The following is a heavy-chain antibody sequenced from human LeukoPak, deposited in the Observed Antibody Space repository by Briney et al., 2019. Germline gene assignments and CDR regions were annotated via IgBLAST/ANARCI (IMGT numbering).Heavy chain of an antibody. D-gene: IGHD2-21*01. CDR1: SGSISTSNYY. Sequence: AETLSLTCTVSSGSISTSNYYWGWVRQPPGKALEWIGNIFYTGSTYYTPSLKSRVTTPLDTSRNQFSLKLNSVTAANTAVYYCAKSNGDRLIDIWGQGTMVTVSS. CDR2: IFYTGST. V-gene: IGHV4-39*07. J-gene: IGHJ3*02. CDR3: AKSNGDRLIDI.